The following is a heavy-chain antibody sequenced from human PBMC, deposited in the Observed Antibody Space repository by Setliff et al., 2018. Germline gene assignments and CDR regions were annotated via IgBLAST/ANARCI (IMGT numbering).Heavy chain of an antibody. CDR1: GGSFSGNY. CDR3: ARDYYDSRGSYAFDI. J-gene: IGHJ3*02. V-gene: IGHV4-34*01. Sequence: PSETLSLTCAVYGGSFSGNYWSWIRQPPGKGLEWIGEINHGGSTNHNPSLKSRVTISVDTSKNQFSLNLSSVTAADTAMYYCARDYYDSRGSYAFDIWGQGTVVTVSS. D-gene: IGHD3-22*01. CDR2: INHGGST.